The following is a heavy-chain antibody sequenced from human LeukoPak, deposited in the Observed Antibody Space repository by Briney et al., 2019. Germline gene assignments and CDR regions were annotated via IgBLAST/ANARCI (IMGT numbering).Heavy chain of an antibody. CDR1: GGTFSSYA. J-gene: IGHJ4*02. CDR2: ISAYNGNT. Sequence: GASVKVSCKASGGTFSSYAISWVRQAPGQGLEWMGWISAYNGNTNYAQKLQGRVTMTTDTSTSTAYMELRSLRSDDTAVYYCARDLGTWELLGNFDYWGQGTLVTVSS. CDR3: ARDLGTWELLGNFDY. V-gene: IGHV1-18*01. D-gene: IGHD1-26*01.